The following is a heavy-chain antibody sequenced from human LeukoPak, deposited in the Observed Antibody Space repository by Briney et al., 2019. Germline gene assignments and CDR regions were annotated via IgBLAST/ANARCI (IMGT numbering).Heavy chain of an antibody. Sequence: GESLKLPCEDSAHLFNSYWSAWARQLPGKVRQRQGFIYAGESRSRYSPSFQGQVTTSVDKSTNTAYRQWSSRKASDTAMYYCAGSSSVADIFNYWGQGTLVTVSS. J-gene: IGHJ4*02. CDR1: AHLFNSYW. CDR3: AGSSSVADIFNY. V-gene: IGHV5-51*01. CDR2: IYAGESRS. D-gene: IGHD6-19*01.